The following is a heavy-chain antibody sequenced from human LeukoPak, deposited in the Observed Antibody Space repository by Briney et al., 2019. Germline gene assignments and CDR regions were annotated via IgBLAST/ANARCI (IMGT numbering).Heavy chain of an antibody. CDR1: GGSVSSYY. D-gene: IGHD3-3*01. V-gene: IGHV4-4*07. J-gene: IGHJ3*02. CDR2: IYTSGNT. Sequence: SETLSLTXTVSGGSVSSYYWSWIRQPAGKGLEWIGRIYTSGNTNYNPSLKSRVTMSIDTSKNQFSLKLRSVTAADTAVYYCAKYYDFWSGYYDIWGQGTMVTVSS. CDR3: AKYYDFWSGYYDI.